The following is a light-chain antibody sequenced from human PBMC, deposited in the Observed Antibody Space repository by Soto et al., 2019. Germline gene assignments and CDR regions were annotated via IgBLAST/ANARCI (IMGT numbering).Light chain of an antibody. J-gene: IGKJ2*01. CDR3: QQGLNWPLT. V-gene: IGKV3-15*01. Sequence: EIVMTQSPATLSVSPGERATLSCRASQSISTELAWYQQKPGQPPRLLIYSASTRATGVRARFTGSGSGSEFTLTIGGLQSEDFAVYYCQQGLNWPLTFGQGTRLEI. CDR2: SAS. CDR1: QSISTE.